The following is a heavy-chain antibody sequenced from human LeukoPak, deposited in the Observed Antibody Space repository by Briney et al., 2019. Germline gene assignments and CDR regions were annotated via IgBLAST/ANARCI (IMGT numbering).Heavy chain of an antibody. J-gene: IGHJ6*02. D-gene: IGHD1-1*01. CDR2: FDPEDGET. CDR1: GYTLTESS. V-gene: IGHV1-24*01. Sequence: ASVKVSCKVSGYTLTESSMHWVRQAPGKGLEWMGGFDPEDGETIYAQKFQGRVTMTEDTSTDTAYMELSSLRSEDTAVYYCATDRILDYYYGMDVWGQGTLVTVSS. CDR3: ATDRILDYYYGMDV.